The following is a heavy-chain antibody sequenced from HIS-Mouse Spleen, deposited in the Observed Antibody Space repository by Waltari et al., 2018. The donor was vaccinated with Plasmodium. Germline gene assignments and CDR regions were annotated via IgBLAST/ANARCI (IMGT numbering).Heavy chain of an antibody. J-gene: IGHJ4*02. CDR2: ISGIGGST. CDR3: AKSSKGTGDLWDY. Sequence: EVQLLESGGGLVQPGGSLRLSCAASGFTFSSSAITCAGPAPGKGLEWVSAISGIGGSTYYADSVKGRFTISRDNSKNTLYLQMNSLRAEDTAVYYCAKSSKGTGDLWDYWGQGTLVTVSS. D-gene: IGHD7-27*01. CDR1: GFTFSSSA. V-gene: IGHV3-23*01.